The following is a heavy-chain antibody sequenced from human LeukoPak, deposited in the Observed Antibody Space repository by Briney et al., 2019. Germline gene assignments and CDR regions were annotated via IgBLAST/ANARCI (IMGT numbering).Heavy chain of an antibody. CDR1: GFTFSDYG. CDR3: ARALYCSSTSCTGGFDY. Sequence: GGSLRLSCAASGFTFSDYGMHWVRQAPGKGLEWVAFIQSDGSEKSSADSVKGRFSISRDKSKNTLYLQMDSLRAEDTAVYYCARALYCSSTSCTGGFDYWGQGTLVTVSS. D-gene: IGHD2-2*01. CDR2: IQSDGSEK. V-gene: IGHV3-30*02. J-gene: IGHJ4*02.